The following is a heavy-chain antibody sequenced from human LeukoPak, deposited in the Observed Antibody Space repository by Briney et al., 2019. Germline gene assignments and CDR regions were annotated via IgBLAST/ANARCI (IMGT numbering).Heavy chain of an antibody. D-gene: IGHD2-8*01. CDR1: GFTFDNNA. Sequence: PGGSLRLSCAASGFTFDNNAMHWVRQAPGKGLEWVSSINWKSDNMDYADSVKGRFTISRDNARNSLYLQMNSLRVEDTALYYCAKEGGDCTNGICRYFDYWGQGTLVTVSS. J-gene: IGHJ4*02. CDR2: INWKSDNM. CDR3: AKEGGDCTNGICRYFDY. V-gene: IGHV3-9*01.